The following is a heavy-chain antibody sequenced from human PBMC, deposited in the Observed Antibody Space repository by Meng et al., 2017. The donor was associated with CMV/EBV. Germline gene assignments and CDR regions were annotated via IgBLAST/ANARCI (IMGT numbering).Heavy chain of an antibody. CDR3: ARSLIVVVPAALGQYYYYGMDV. CDR2: TYYRSKWYN. Sequence: SCAISGDSVSSNSAAWNWIRQSPSRGLEWLGRTYYRSKWYNDYAVSVKSRITINPDTSKNQFSLQLNSVTPEDTAVYYCARSLIVVVPAALGQYYYYGMDVWSQGTTVTVSS. V-gene: IGHV6-1*01. J-gene: IGHJ6*02. D-gene: IGHD2-2*01. CDR1: GDSVSSNSAA.